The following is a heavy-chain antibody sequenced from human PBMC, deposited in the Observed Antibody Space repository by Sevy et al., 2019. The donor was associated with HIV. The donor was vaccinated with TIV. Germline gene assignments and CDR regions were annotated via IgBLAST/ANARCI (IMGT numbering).Heavy chain of an antibody. CDR3: ASEHNWDDAFDI. Sequence: GESLKISCAASGFTFNMYGMHWVRQDPGKGLEWVGQIWYDGSIKKYADSVKGRFTISRDNFKSTLYLQMNSLRGEDTAVYFCASEHNWDDAFDIWGQGTMVTVSS. D-gene: IGHD1-1*01. CDR2: IWYDGSIK. J-gene: IGHJ3*02. V-gene: IGHV3-33*08. CDR1: GFTFNMYG.